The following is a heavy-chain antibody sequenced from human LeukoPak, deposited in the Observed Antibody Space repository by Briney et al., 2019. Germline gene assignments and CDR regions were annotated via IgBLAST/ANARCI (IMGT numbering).Heavy chain of an antibody. CDR3: ERCSQNRGSYSDAFDI. D-gene: IGHD1-26*01. Sequence: GGSLTLSCPASGFTFSSSSMHWVRQAPGKGLEWVASISTSSSYIYYADSVKGRFTISRDNTKNSLFLEMNSLRAADKPVDYCERCSQNRGSYSDAFDIWGQGTMVTVSS. CDR2: ISTSSSYI. J-gene: IGHJ3*02. CDR1: GFTFSSSS. V-gene: IGHV3-21*01.